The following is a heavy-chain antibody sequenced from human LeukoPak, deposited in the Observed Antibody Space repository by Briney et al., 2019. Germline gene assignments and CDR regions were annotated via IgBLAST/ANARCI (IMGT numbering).Heavy chain of an antibody. J-gene: IGHJ6*02. V-gene: IGHV1-69*04. Sequence: VASVKVSCKASGGTFSSYAISWVRQAPGQGLEWIGRIIPILGIANYAQKFQGRVTITADKSTSTAYMELSSLRSEDTAVYYCARGVDKYCGGDCAGSDVWGQGTTVTVSS. D-gene: IGHD2-21*02. CDR1: GGTFSSYA. CDR3: ARGVDKYCGGDCAGSDV. CDR2: IIPILGIA.